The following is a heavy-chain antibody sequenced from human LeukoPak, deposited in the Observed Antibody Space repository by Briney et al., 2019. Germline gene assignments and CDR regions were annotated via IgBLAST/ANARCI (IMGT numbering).Heavy chain of an antibody. J-gene: IGHJ5*02. D-gene: IGHD6-19*01. CDR2: INHSGSA. V-gene: IGHV4-34*01. CDR3: ARDFSGWYARGRGWFDP. CDR1: GGSFCGYY. Sequence: SETLSLTCAVYGGSFCGYYWSWIRQPPGKGLEWIGEINHSGSANYNPSLKSRVTISVDTSKNQFSLKLSSVTAADTAVYYCARDFSGWYARGRGWFDPWGQGTLVTVSS.